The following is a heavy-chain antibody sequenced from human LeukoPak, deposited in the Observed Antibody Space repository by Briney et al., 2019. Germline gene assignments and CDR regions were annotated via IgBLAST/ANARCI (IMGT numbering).Heavy chain of an antibody. J-gene: IGHJ4*02. V-gene: IGHV1-8*01. CDR1: GYSFTNYD. CDR2: VSPDSSKT. Sequence: ASVKVSCKASGYSFTNYDINWVRQASGQGLEWMGWVSPDSSKTGYAQQFQGRVIMSVNTSISTVYMDLSSLTSEDTAVYYCARGPPESSSSEYWGQGALVTVSS. D-gene: IGHD6-13*01. CDR3: ARGPPESSSSEY.